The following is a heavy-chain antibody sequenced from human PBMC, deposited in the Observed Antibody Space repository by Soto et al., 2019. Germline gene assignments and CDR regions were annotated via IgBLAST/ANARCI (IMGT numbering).Heavy chain of an antibody. Sequence: HHAWCIGLSCAASGFTFRVYWMHWVRQAPGKGLEWVSRIKRDGSTTNYADSVKGRFTISRDNAKNTLYLEMNSLRVEDTADYYCARGTIYYSYEDVWGKATTVTVSS. J-gene: IGHJ6*03. CDR2: IKRDGSTT. D-gene: IGHD1-1*01. V-gene: IGHV3-74*01. CDR3: ARGTIYYSYEDV. CDR1: GFTFRVYW.